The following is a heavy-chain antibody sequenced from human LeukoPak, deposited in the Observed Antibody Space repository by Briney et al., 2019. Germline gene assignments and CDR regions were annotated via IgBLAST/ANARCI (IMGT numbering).Heavy chain of an antibody. D-gene: IGHD2-2*01. CDR1: GLTFSSYA. J-gene: IGHJ6*02. Sequence: GGSLRLSCAASGLTFSSYAMHWVRQAPGKGLEWVAVISYDGSNKYYADSVKGRFTISRDNSKNTLYLQMNSLRAEDTAVYYCASLLGYCSSTSCPIVGPMDVWGQGTTVTVSS. V-gene: IGHV3-30*04. CDR2: ISYDGSNK. CDR3: ASLLGYCSSTSCPIVGPMDV.